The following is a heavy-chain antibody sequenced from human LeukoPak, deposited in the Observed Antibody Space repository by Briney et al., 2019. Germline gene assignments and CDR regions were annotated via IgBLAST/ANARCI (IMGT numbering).Heavy chain of an antibody. V-gene: IGHV4-59*01. D-gene: IGHD6-19*01. Sequence: SETLSLTCTGSGGSISNYYWSWIRQPPGKGLEWIGHIYYSGSTNYNPSLKSRITISVDTSKNQFSLKLTSVTAADTAVYYCARDRYSSGWYRGSDWFDPWGQGTLVTVSS. CDR3: ARDRYSSGWYRGSDWFDP. CDR1: GGSISNYY. CDR2: IYYSGST. J-gene: IGHJ5*02.